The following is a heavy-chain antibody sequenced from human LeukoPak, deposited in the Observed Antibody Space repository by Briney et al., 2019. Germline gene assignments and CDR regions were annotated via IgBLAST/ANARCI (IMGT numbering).Heavy chain of an antibody. Sequence: GGSLRLSCAASGFTFSFYSMNWVRQAPGKGLEWISSISSSSNYIYYADSVKGRFTISRDNAKNSLYLRMNSLRADDTAMYYCARDLHGESCTTPNCSWGQGTLVTVSS. V-gene: IGHV3-21*01. D-gene: IGHD3-10*01. CDR2: ISSSSNYI. J-gene: IGHJ4*02. CDR3: ARDLHGESCTTPNCS. CDR1: GFTFSFYS.